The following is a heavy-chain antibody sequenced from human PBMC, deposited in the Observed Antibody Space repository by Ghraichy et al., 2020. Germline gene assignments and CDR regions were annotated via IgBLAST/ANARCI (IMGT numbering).Heavy chain of an antibody. Sequence: GGSLRLSCAASGFTFSSYAMSWVRQAPGKGLEWVSAISGSGGSTYYADSVKGRFTISRDNSKNTLYLQMNSLRAEDTAVYYCAKVNIVVVVAATPFDYWGQGTLVTVSS. J-gene: IGHJ4*02. CDR1: GFTFSSYA. CDR3: AKVNIVVVVAATPFDY. V-gene: IGHV3-23*01. D-gene: IGHD2-15*01. CDR2: ISGSGGST.